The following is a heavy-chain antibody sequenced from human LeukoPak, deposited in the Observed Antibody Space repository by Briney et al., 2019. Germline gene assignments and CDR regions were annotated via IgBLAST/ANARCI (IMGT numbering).Heavy chain of an antibody. J-gene: IGHJ4*02. CDR2: INPNSGGT. D-gene: IGHD3-9*01. Sequence: GASVKVSCKASGHTFTGYYMHWVRQAPGQGLEWMGWINPNSGGTNYAQKFQGRVTMTRDTSISTAYMELSRLRSDDTAVYYCARVARDEYYDILTGYYSPHFDYWGQGTLVTVSS. CDR3: ARVARDEYYDILTGYYSPHFDY. CDR1: GHTFTGYY. V-gene: IGHV1-2*02.